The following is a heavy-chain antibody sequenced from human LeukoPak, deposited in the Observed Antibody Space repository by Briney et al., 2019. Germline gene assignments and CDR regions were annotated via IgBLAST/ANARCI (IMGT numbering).Heavy chain of an antibody. D-gene: IGHD6-13*01. CDR1: GASINNNF. CDR2: IYSSGSA. Sequence: PSETLSLTCTVSGASINNNFWTWIRQPPGKGLEWIGYIYSSGSANYNPSLKSRVTISVDTSKNQFSLKLSSVTAADTAVYYCARGIAAAGMVWYFDPWGCGTLVTVSS. CDR3: ARGIAAAGMVWYFDP. J-gene: IGHJ2*01. V-gene: IGHV4-59*08.